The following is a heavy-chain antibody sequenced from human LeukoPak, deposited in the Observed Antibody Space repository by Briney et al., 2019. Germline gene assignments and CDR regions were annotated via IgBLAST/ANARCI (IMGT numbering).Heavy chain of an antibody. D-gene: IGHD5-24*01. CDR3: AREDGSFDY. CDR2: INPISGGT. CDR1: GYTFTGYY. Sequence: ASVKVSCKASGYTFTGYYIHWVRQAPGQGLEWMGWINPISGGTNYAEKFQGRVTTTRGTSINTAYMEVTRLTSDDTAVYYCAREDGSFDYWGQGTLFIVSS. V-gene: IGHV1-2*02. J-gene: IGHJ4*02.